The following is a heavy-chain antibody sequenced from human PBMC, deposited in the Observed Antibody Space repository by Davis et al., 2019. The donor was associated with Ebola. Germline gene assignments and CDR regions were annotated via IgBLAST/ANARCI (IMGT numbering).Heavy chain of an antibody. Sequence: SETLSLTCTVSGGSISSSSYYWGWIRQPPGKGLEWIGSIYYSGSTYYNPSLKSRVTISVDTSKNQFSLKLSSVTAADTAVYYCASTQGDFWSGYLYFDYWGQGTLVTVSS. J-gene: IGHJ4*02. CDR3: ASTQGDFWSGYLYFDY. V-gene: IGHV4-39*01. CDR2: IYYSGST. D-gene: IGHD3-3*01. CDR1: GGSISSSSYY.